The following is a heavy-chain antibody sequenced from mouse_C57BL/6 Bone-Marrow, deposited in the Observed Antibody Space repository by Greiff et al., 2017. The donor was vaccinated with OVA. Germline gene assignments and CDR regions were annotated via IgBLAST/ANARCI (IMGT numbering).Heavy chain of an antibody. V-gene: IGHV1-18*01. CDR3: ARIILWLLPGDYAMDY. CDR1: GYTFTDYN. Sequence: VQLQQSGPELVKPGASVKIPCKASGYTFTDYNMDWVKQSHGKSLEWIGDINPNNGGTIYNQKFKGKATLTVDKSSSTAYMELRSLTSEDTAVYYFARIILWLLPGDYAMDYWGQGTSVTVSS. J-gene: IGHJ4*01. D-gene: IGHD2-1*01. CDR2: INPNNGGT.